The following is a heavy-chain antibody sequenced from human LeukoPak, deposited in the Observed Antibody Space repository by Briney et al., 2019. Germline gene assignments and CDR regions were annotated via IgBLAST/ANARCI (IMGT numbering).Heavy chain of an antibody. CDR1: GYTFTGYY. V-gene: IGHV1-8*03. D-gene: IGHD4/OR15-4a*01. CDR3: ARYGGPTYYYYYYMDV. J-gene: IGHJ6*03. Sequence: ASVKVSCKASGYTFTGYYMHWVRQATGQGLEWMGWMNPNSGNTGYAQKFQGRVTITRNTSISTAYMELSSLRSEDTAVYYCARYGGPTYYYYYYMDVWGKGTTVTVSS. CDR2: MNPNSGNT.